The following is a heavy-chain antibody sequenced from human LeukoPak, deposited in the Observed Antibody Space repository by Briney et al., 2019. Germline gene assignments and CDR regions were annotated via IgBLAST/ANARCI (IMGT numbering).Heavy chain of an antibody. V-gene: IGHV4-59*08. CDR3: ARAHPYSSSSSFFDY. CDR2: IYYSGST. D-gene: IGHD6-6*01. CDR1: GGSLSSYY. J-gene: IGHJ4*02. Sequence: SETLSLTCTVSGGSLSSYYWSWIRQPPGKGLEWIGYIYYSGSTNYNPSLKSRVTISVDTSKNQFSLKLSSVTAADTAVYYCARAHPYSSSSSFFDYWGQGTLVTVSS.